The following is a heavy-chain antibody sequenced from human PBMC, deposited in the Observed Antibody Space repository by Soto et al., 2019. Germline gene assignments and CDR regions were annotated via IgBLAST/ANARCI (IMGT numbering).Heavy chain of an antibody. Sequence: QVQLVQSGAEVKKPGASVKVSCKASGYTFSNYGITWVRQAPGQGLEWMGWISAYNGNTNFAQKFQDRVSMTTDASTSTAYMELRSLTSDDTAVYFCPRADIPDNWFDPWGQGTLVTVSS. CDR1: GYTFSNYG. D-gene: IGHD2-15*01. V-gene: IGHV1-18*04. J-gene: IGHJ5*02. CDR2: ISAYNGNT. CDR3: PRADIPDNWFDP.